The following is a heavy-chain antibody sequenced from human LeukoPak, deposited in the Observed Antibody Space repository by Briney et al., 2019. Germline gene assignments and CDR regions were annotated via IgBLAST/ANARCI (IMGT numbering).Heavy chain of an antibody. J-gene: IGHJ3*02. CDR2: IYSGGST. CDR3: ASLSGWYGYAFAI. CDR1: GFTGSSNY. D-gene: IGHD6-19*01. V-gene: IGHV3-66*02. Sequence: PGGSLRLSCAASGFTGSSNYMSWVRQAPGKGLVWVSVIYSGGSTYYADSVKGRFTISRDNSKNTLYLQMNRLRAEDTAVYYCASLSGWYGYAFAIWGQGTMVTVSS.